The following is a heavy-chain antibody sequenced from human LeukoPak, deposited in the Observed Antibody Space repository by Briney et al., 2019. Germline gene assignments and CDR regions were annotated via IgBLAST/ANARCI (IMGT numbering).Heavy chain of an antibody. CDR3: ARDVQVATIYPLDY. CDR1: GFTFSSYS. D-gene: IGHD5-12*01. Sequence: GGSLRLSCAASGFTFSSYSMNWVRQAPGKGLEWVSSISSISTYIYYADSVKGRFTISRDNAKNSLYLRMNSLRAEDTAVYYCARDVQVATIYPLDYWGQGTLVTVSS. CDR2: ISSISTYI. V-gene: IGHV3-21*01. J-gene: IGHJ4*02.